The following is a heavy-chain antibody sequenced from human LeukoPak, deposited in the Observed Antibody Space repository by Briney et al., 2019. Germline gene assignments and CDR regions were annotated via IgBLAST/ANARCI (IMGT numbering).Heavy chain of an antibody. Sequence: PGRSLRLSCVDSGFTFSSFAMSWVRQAPGKGLEWVSTISSSGSTTYYVDSVKGRFTISRDNSRNTLYLQMNSLRGEDTAVYYCARESPAFDYWGQGTLVTVS. CDR2: ISSSGSTT. J-gene: IGHJ4*02. CDR1: GFTFSSFA. CDR3: ARESPAFDY. V-gene: IGHV3-23*01.